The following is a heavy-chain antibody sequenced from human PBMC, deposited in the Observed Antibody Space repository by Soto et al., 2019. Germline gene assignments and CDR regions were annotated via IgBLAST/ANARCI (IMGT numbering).Heavy chain of an antibody. CDR1: GYTFTSYY. J-gene: IGHJ4*02. Sequence: SCKASGYTFTSYYMHWVRQAPGQGLEWMGIINPSGGSTSYAQKFQGRVTMTRDTSTSTVYMELSSLRSEDTAVYYCARASEPLSGYDLWYEMDYWGQGTLVTVSS. CDR2: INPSGGST. D-gene: IGHD5-12*01. V-gene: IGHV1-46*03. CDR3: ARASEPLSGYDLWYEMDY.